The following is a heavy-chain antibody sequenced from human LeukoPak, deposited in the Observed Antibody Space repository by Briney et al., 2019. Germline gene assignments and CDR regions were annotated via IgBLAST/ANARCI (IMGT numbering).Heavy chain of an antibody. CDR3: ATGALIVVVPPRAFDI. J-gene: IGHJ3*02. D-gene: IGHD2-2*01. CDR2: FDPEDGET. Sequence: ASVKVSCKVSGYTLTELSMHWVRQAPGKGLEWMGGFDPEDGETIYAQKFQGRVTMTEDTSTDTAYMELSSLRSEDTAVYYCATGALIVVVPPRAFDIWGQGTMVTVSS. V-gene: IGHV1-24*01. CDR1: GYTLTELS.